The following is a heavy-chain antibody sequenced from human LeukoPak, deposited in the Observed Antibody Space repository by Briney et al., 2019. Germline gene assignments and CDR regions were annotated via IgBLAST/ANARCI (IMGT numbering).Heavy chain of an antibody. D-gene: IGHD6-6*01. CDR2: FDPEDGET. V-gene: IGHV1-24*01. CDR1: GYTLTELS. Sequence: RRASVKVSCKVSGYTLTELSMHWVRQAPGKGLEWMGGFDPEDGETIYAQKFQGRVTITADKSTSTAYMELSSLRSEDTAVYYCARAGQLTYYYYYGMDVWGQGTTVTVSS. J-gene: IGHJ6*02. CDR3: ARAGQLTYYYYYGMDV.